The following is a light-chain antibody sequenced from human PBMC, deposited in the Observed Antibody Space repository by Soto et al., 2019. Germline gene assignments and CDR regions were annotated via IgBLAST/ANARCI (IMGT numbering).Light chain of an antibody. CDR3: QQYNSYSRT. Sequence: DIQMTQSPSTLSASVGDRVTITCRASQGISSWLAWYQQKPGKAPKLLIYKASSLESGVPSRFSGSGSGTEFTLTISSLQPDDFATYYCQQYNSYSRTFGQGTKWIS. CDR1: QGISSW. J-gene: IGKJ1*01. CDR2: KAS. V-gene: IGKV1-5*03.